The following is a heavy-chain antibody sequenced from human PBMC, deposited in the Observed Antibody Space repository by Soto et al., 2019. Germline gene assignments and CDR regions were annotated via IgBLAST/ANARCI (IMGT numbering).Heavy chain of an antibody. CDR3: AAEYYYGGSDPRGRID. D-gene: IGHD3-22*01. V-gene: IGHV1-3*01. CDR1: GYTFTSYA. CDR2: INAGNGNT. J-gene: IGHJ4*02. Sequence: ASVKVSCKASGYTFTSYAMHWVRRAPGQRLEWMGWINAGNGNTKYSQKFQGRVTITRDKSAITAYMELSSLRSEDTAVYYCAAEYYYGGSDPRGRIDWGQGTLVTVSS.